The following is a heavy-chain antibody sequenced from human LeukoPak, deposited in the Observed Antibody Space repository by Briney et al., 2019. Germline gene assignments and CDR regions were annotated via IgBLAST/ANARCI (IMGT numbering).Heavy chain of an antibody. CDR2: IIPIFGTA. CDR1: GGTFSNYA. D-gene: IGHD2-21*02. Sequence: SVKVSCKASGGTFSNYAISWVRQAPGQGLEWMGAIIPIFGTANYAQKFQGRVTITADESTSTAYMELSSLRSEDTAVYYCAKAVVVTAARHFDYWGQGTLVTVSS. J-gene: IGHJ4*02. V-gene: IGHV1-69*13. CDR3: AKAVVVTAARHFDY.